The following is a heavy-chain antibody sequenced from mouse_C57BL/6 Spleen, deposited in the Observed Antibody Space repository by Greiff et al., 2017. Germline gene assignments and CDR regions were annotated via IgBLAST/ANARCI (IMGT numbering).Heavy chain of an antibody. CDR2: IYPGSGST. V-gene: IGHV1-55*01. CDR1: GYTFTSYW. Sequence: VKLQQPGAELVKPGASVKMSCKASGYTFTSYWITWVKQRPGQGLEWIGDIYPGSGSTNYNEKFKSKATLTVDTSSSTAYMQLSSLTSEDSAVYYCANYDYDEAWFAYWGQGTLVTVAA. J-gene: IGHJ3*01. CDR3: ANYDYDEAWFAY. D-gene: IGHD2-4*01.